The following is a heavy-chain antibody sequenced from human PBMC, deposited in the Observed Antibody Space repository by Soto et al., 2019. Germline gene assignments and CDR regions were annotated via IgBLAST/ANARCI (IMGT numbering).Heavy chain of an antibody. J-gene: IGHJ4*02. CDR1: GYSFAGYW. CDR2: IDPSDSQT. CDR3: ARQIYDSDTGPNFQYYFDS. V-gene: IGHV5-10-1*01. D-gene: IGHD3-22*01. Sequence: VESLKIYCNGSGYSFAGYWITWVRQKPWKGLEWMGRIDPSDSQTYYSPSFRGHVTISVTKSITTVFLQWSSLRASDTAMYYCARQIYDSDTGPNFQYYFDSWGQGTPVTVSS.